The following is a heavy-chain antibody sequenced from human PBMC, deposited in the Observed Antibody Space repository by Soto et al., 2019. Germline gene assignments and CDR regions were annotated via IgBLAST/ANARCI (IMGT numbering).Heavy chain of an antibody. CDR2: IRSRPHNYAT. CDR1: GLNFSGSA. CDR3: TTERDY. V-gene: IGHV3-73*02. Sequence: EVQLVESGGGLVQIGGSLKLSCATSGLNFSGSAMHWARQASGKGLEWVGRIRSRPHNYATTYAASVEGRITISRDDSKNTVYLQMNGLKTDDTAMYYCTTERDYWGRGTLVTVSS. J-gene: IGHJ4*02.